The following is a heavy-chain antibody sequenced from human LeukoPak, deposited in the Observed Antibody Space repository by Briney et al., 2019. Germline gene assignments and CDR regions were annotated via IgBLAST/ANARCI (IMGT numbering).Heavy chain of an antibody. CDR1: GGSFSGYY. D-gene: IGHD1-26*01. CDR3: ARPSSDGSYYY. CDR2: INHSGST. Sequence: KSSETLSLTCAVYGGSFSGYYWSWIRQPPGKGLEWIGEINHSGSTNYNPSLKSRVTISVDTSKNQFSLKLSSVTAADTAVYFCARPSSDGSYYYWGQGTLVTVSS. J-gene: IGHJ4*02. V-gene: IGHV4-34*01.